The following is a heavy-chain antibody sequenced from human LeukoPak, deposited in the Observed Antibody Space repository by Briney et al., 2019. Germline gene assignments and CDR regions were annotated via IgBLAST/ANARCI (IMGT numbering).Heavy chain of an antibody. CDR1: GFTFSSYG. D-gene: IGHD2-15*01. CDR3: AKDSCSGGSCYYFDY. Sequence: PGGSLRLSCAASGFTFSSYGMHWVRQAPGRGLEWVAFIRYDGSNKYYADSVKGRFTISRDNPKNTLYLQMNSLRAEDTAVYYCAKDSCSGGSCYYFDYWGQGTLVTVSS. J-gene: IGHJ4*02. V-gene: IGHV3-30*02. CDR2: IRYDGSNK.